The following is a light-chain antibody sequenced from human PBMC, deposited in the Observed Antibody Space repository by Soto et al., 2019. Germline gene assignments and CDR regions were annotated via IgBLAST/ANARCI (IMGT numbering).Light chain of an antibody. Sequence: DFVMTQAPDSLAVSLGERATINCKSSQSVLYNSNNKNHLGWFQQKPGHPPKLLIYGASFRPSGVPDRFSGSGSGTDFTLTISSLKAEDVAVYYCQQYYSIPFTFGKGTKLEI. J-gene: IGKJ2*01. V-gene: IGKV4-1*01. CDR1: QSVLYNSNNKNH. CDR3: QQYYSIPFT. CDR2: GAS.